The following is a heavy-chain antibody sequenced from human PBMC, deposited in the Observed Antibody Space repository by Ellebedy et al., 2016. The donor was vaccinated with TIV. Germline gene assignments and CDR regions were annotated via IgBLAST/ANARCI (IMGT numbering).Heavy chain of an antibody. V-gene: IGHV4-59*08. CDR3: ARHGGSYYSINWFDP. CDR1: GGSISSYY. J-gene: IGHJ5*02. D-gene: IGHD3-22*01. CDR2: IYYNRTT. Sequence: PSETLSLPCTVSGGSISSYYWSWIRQPPGMGLEWFWYIYYNRTTTYNPSLKRRITKSVDTSKNQFSLKLSSVTAADTAVYYCARHGGSYYSINWFDPWGQGTLVTVSS.